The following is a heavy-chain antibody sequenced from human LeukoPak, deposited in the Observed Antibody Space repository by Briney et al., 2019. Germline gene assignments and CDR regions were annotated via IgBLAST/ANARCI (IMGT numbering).Heavy chain of an antibody. CDR2: ISSSGSTI. D-gene: IGHD3-10*01. V-gene: IGHV3-11*04. Sequence: GSLRLSCAASGFTFSDYYMSWIRQAPGKGLEWVSYISSSGSTIYYADSVKGRFTISRDNSKNTLYLQMNSLRAEDTAVYYCARGALLWFGELPFDYWGQGTLVTVSS. CDR3: ARGALLWFGELPFDY. CDR1: GFTFSDYY. J-gene: IGHJ4*02.